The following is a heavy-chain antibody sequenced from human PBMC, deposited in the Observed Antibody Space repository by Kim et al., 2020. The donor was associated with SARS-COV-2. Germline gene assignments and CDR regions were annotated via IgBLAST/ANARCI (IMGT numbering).Heavy chain of an antibody. CDR1: SGSFSGHY. J-gene: IGHJ4*02. CDR2: INHSGTT. V-gene: IGHV4-34*01. CDR3: ARRSAGVDW. Sequence: SETLSLTCAVYSGSFSGHYWNWIRQSPGVGLEWTGEINHSGTTKYSPSLKSRVTLAVDTSKNQFSLRMTSVTAADTAVYYCARRSAGVDWWGQGTPVTVS.